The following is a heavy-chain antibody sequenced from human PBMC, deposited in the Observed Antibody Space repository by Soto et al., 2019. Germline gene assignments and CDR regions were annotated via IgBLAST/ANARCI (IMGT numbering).Heavy chain of an antibody. V-gene: IGHV3-21*01. CDR3: AREADFASSGYVLDY. CDR2: VTSSPSSM. Sequence: PGGALRVSCADSGFTFSGFSMNWVRQAPGKGLEWVSSVTSSPSSMFYADSVKGRFTISRDDAKDSLFLQMNSLRADDTAVYYCAREADFASSGYVLDYWGLGTLVTVSS. J-gene: IGHJ4*02. CDR1: GFTFSGFS. D-gene: IGHD3-22*01.